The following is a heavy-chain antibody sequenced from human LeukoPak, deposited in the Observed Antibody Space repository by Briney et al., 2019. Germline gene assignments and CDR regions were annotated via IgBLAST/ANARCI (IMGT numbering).Heavy chain of an antibody. J-gene: IGHJ6*03. CDR3: AASTTAYYDILTGYYNLHYYYMDV. V-gene: IGHV3-23*01. CDR1: GFTFSSYA. Sequence: GGSLRLSCAASGFTFSSYAMSWVRQAPGKGLEWVSAISGSGGSTYYADSVKGRFTISRDNSKNTLYLQMNSLRAGDTAVYYCAASTTAYYDILTGYYNLHYYYMDVWGKGTTVTVSS. D-gene: IGHD3-9*01. CDR2: ISGSGGST.